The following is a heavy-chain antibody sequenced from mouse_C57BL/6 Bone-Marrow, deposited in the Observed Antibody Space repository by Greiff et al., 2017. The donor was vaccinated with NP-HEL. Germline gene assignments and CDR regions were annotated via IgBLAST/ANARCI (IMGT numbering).Heavy chain of an antibody. D-gene: IGHD1-1*01. CDR1: GFSLTSYG. V-gene: IGHV2-5*01. CDR3: AKNDYGSRDWYFDV. CDR2: IWRGGST. Sequence: QVQLKESGPGLVQPSQSLSITCTVSGFSLTSYGVHWVRQSPGKGLEWLGVIWRGGSTDYNAAFMSRLSITKDNSKSQVFFKMNSLQADDTAIYYCAKNDYGSRDWYFDVWGTGTTVTVSS. J-gene: IGHJ1*03.